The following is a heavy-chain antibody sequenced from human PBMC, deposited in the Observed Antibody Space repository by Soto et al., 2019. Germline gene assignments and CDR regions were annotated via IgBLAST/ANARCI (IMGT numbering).Heavy chain of an antibody. V-gene: IGHV3-73*01. CDR2: IRSKANSYAT. Sequence: PGGALRPSRPAPGFTFHCSPMHLVPPASGKGLEWVGRIRSKANSYATAYTASVKDRFTISRDDSKNTAYLQMNSLKTEDTAVYYCSRLRPPDSSGRYGLDPWGQGTLVTVSS. D-gene: IGHD6-19*01. CDR1: GFTFHCSP. J-gene: IGHJ5*02. CDR3: SRLRPPDSSGRYGLDP.